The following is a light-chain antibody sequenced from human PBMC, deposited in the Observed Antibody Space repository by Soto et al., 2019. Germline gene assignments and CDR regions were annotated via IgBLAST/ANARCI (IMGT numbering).Light chain of an antibody. CDR3: QQNNNWPPST. CDR1: QSVSNN. V-gene: IGKV3-15*01. CDR2: GAS. Sequence: EILRTQSPHTLSVSPGERATLSCRASQSVSNNYLAWYQQKPGQAPRLLIYGASTRATGIPARFSGSGSGKEFTLTISSLQSEDFAVYYCQQNNNWPPSTFGQGTRLEI. J-gene: IGKJ5*01.